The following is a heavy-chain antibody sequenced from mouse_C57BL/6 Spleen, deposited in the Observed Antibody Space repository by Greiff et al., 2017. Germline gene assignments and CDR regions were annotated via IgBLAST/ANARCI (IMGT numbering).Heavy chain of an antibody. V-gene: IGHV6-6*01. CDR2: IRNKANNHAT. D-gene: IGHD2-5*01. J-gene: IGHJ4*01. CDR1: GFTFSDAW. CDR3: TGTYSNYGNYYAMDY. Sequence: VQLKESGGGLVQPGGSMKLSCAASGFTFSDAWMDWVRQSPEKGLEWVAEIRNKANNHATYYAESVKGRFTISRDDSKSSVYLQMNSLRAEDTGIYYCTGTYSNYGNYYAMDYWGQGTSVTVSS.